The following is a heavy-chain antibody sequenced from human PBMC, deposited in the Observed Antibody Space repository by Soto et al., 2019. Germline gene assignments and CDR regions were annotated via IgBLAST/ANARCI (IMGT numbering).Heavy chain of an antibody. CDR3: ARHLTYGGPDFEY. J-gene: IGHJ4*02. CDR1: GGSISSYY. CDR2: IYNIGST. Sequence: QVQLQESGPGLVKPSETLSLTCTVSGGSISSYYWSWIRQPPGKGLEWIGYIYNIGSTDYNPSLKSRVNISVHTSKDPYSLKLSSFPAADTAIYYWARHLTYGGPDFEYWGQGTLVTVSS. D-gene: IGHD4-17*01. V-gene: IGHV4-59*08.